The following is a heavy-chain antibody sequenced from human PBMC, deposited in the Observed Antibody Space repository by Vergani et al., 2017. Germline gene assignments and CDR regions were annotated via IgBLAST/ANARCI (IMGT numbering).Heavy chain of an antibody. CDR1: GISISQTYH. CDR2: VSHRGAI. Sequence: HVLLLGSSPGLVKPSETLYLTCVVSGISISQTYHWAWLRQTPGKGLEWIGSVSHRGAISYNPSLVIRVTISVDTSSNELSLKLTSVTAADTAVYYCASPVWHGVYGNFDNWGQGTLVTVSS. V-gene: IGHV4-38-2*01. D-gene: IGHD2-8*01. CDR3: ASPVWHGVYGNFDN. J-gene: IGHJ4*02.